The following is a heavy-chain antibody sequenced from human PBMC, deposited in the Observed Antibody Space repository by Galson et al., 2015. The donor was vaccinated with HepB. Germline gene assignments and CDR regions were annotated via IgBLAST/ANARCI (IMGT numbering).Heavy chain of an antibody. Sequence: SLRLSCAASGFTFSSYGMHWVRQAPGKGLEWVAVIWYDGSNKYYADSVKGRFTISRDNSKNTLYLQMNSLRAEDTAVYYCARIARQYCYGSGYGMDVWGQGTTVTVSS. D-gene: IGHD3-10*01. J-gene: IGHJ6*02. CDR3: ARIARQYCYGSGYGMDV. CDR2: IWYDGSNK. CDR1: GFTFSSYG. V-gene: IGHV3-33*01.